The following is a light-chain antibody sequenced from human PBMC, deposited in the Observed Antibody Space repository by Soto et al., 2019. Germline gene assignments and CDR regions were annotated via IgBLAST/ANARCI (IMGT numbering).Light chain of an antibody. Sequence: DIQMTQSPSSVSASVGDRVTITCRASQDISNYLAWYQQTPGKAPNLLIYTASSLQSGVPSKFSGSGSGTDFTLTISSLQPEDVATYYCQQTNSVPLTFGGGTKVEIK. V-gene: IGKV1-12*01. CDR1: QDISNY. CDR2: TAS. CDR3: QQTNSVPLT. J-gene: IGKJ4*01.